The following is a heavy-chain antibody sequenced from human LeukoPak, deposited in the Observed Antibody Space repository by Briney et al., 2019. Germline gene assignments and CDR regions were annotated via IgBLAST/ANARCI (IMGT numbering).Heavy chain of an antibody. CDR1: GFTFSDYD. CDR3: ARVAKERVGGVYYFDY. J-gene: IGHJ4*02. D-gene: IGHD1-1*01. V-gene: IGHV3-13*01. Sequence: PGGSLRLSCAASGFTFSDYDMHWVRQATGKGLEWVSAIGTAGDTYTGSVKGRFTISRENAKNSLYLQMNSLRAGDTAVYYCARVAKERVGGVYYFDYWGQGTLVTVSS. CDR2: IGTAGDT.